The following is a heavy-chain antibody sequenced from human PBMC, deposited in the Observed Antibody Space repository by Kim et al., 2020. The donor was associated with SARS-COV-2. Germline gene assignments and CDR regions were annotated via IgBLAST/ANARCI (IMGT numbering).Heavy chain of an antibody. Sequence: SVKVSCKASGGTFSSYAISWVRQAPGQGLEWMGRIIPILGIANYAQKFQGRVTITADKSTSTAYMELSSLRSEDTAVYYCAAGVAAAGSGRCYYYDLDVWGHGTPVPVSS. D-gene: IGHD6-13*01. J-gene: IGHJ6*02. CDR2: IIPILGIA. CDR1: GGTFSSYA. V-gene: IGHV1-69*04. CDR3: AAGVAAAGSGRCYYYDLDV.